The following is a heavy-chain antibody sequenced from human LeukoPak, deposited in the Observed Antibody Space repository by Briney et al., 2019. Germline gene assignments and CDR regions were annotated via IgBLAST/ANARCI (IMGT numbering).Heavy chain of an antibody. J-gene: IGHJ5*02. CDR3: AKDYMRVTGYYRFEANWFDP. D-gene: IGHD3-9*01. V-gene: IGHV3-23*01. CDR2: ISGSGGST. CDR1: GFTFSSYA. Sequence: PGGSLRLSCAASGFTFSSYAMSWVRQAPGKGLEWVSVISGSGGSTYYADSVKGRFTISRDNSKNTSHLQMNSLRVEDTAVYYCAKDYMRVTGYYRFEANWFDPWGQGTLVTVSS.